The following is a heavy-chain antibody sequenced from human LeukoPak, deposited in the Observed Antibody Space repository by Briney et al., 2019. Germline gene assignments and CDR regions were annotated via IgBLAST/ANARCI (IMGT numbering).Heavy chain of an antibody. Sequence: PGGSLRLCCAASGFTFSSYWMSWVRQAPGKGLEWVANIKQDGSEKYYVDSVKGRFTISRDNAKNSLYLQMNSLRAEDTAVYYCARATAARPWYYYYMDVWGKGTTVTVSS. CDR3: ARATAARPWYYYYMDV. CDR1: GFTFSSYW. V-gene: IGHV3-7*01. D-gene: IGHD6-6*01. J-gene: IGHJ6*03. CDR2: IKQDGSEK.